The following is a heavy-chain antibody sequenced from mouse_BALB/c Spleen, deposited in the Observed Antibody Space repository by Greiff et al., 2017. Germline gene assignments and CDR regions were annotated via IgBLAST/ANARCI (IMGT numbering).Heavy chain of an antibody. J-gene: IGHJ2*01. V-gene: IGHV5-17*02. D-gene: IGHD2-14*01. CDR3: ARGGYAPFDY. CDR2: ISSGSSTI. Sequence: EVMLVESGGGLVQPGGSRKLSCAASGFTFSSFGMHWVRQAPEKGLEWVAYISSGSSTIYYADTVKGRFTISRDNPKNTLFLQMTSLRSEDTAMYYCARGGYAPFDYWGQGTTLTVSS. CDR1: GFTFSSFG.